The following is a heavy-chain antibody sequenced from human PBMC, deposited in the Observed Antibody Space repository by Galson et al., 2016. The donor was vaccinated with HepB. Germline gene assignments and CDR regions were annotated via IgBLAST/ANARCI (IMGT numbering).Heavy chain of an antibody. Sequence: TLSLTCTVSGVHMPNGGYFWSWIRQPPGKGLEWIGYIYYSGSTYYNPSLKSRVSISVDNSENQFSLTLGSVTAADTAVYYCAREGGEGFDFWGQGTLVTVSS. V-gene: IGHV4-31*03. CDR2: IYYSGST. CDR1: GVHMPNGGYF. D-gene: IGHD3-16*01. J-gene: IGHJ4*02. CDR3: AREGGEGFDF.